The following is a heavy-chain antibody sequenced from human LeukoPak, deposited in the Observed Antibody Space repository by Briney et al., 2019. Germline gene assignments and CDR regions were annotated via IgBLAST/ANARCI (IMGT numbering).Heavy chain of an antibody. D-gene: IGHD1-26*01. CDR2: IYSGGST. V-gene: IGHV3-53*01. Sequence: GGSLRLSCAASGFTVSTNYMSWVRQAPGKGLEWISVIYSGGSTYYADSVKGRFTISRDNSKNTLYLQMNSLRAEDTAVYYCARGRGSYYFDYWGQGTLVTVSS. J-gene: IGHJ4*02. CDR3: ARGRGSYYFDY. CDR1: GFTVSTNY.